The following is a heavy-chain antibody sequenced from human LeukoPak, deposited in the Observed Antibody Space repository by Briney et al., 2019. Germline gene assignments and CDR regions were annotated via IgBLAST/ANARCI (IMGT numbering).Heavy chain of an antibody. CDR3: AKDRVATKRGEFDY. CDR1: GFTFISYW. D-gene: IGHD5-12*01. J-gene: IGHJ4*02. Sequence: GGSLRLSCAASGFTFISYWMSWVRQAPGKGLEWVSVISGSGVTTYYADSVKGRFTISRDNSKNTLYLQMNSLRAEDTAVYYCAKDRVATKRGEFDYWGQGTLVTVSS. V-gene: IGHV3-23*01. CDR2: ISGSGVTT.